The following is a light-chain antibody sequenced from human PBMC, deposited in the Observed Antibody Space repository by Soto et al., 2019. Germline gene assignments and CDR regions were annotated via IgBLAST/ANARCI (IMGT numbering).Light chain of an antibody. CDR3: HQYGGSPFT. CDR2: RAV. CDR1: ERVSSNF. J-gene: IGKJ2*01. Sequence: EIVLTQSPGTLSLFPGERATLSCRATERVSSNFLAWYQQNVGQPPRLLIYRAVTRATGVPDRFSGSGSETEFILNISRLGPEDSAVYYCHQYGGSPFTFGQGTVLEIK. V-gene: IGKV3-20*01.